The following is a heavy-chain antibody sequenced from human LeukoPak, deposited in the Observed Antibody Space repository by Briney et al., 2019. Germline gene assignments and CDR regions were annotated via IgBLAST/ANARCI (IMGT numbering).Heavy chain of an antibody. CDR3: AITVTTGFDP. Sequence: ASVKVSCKASGGAFSSYAISWVRQAPGQGLEWMGRIIPILGIANYAQKFQGRVTITADKSTSTAYMELSSLRSEDTAVYYCAITVTTGFDPWGQGTLVTVSS. CDR2: IIPILGIA. J-gene: IGHJ5*02. CDR1: GGAFSSYA. V-gene: IGHV1-69*04. D-gene: IGHD4-17*01.